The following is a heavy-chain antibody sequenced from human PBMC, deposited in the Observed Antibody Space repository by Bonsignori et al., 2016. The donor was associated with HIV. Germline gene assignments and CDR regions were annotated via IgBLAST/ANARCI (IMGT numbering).Heavy chain of an antibody. J-gene: IGHJ5*02. Sequence: SETLSLTCTVSGASISGSYWSWIRLPPGKGLEWIGDMLYSGSNTYSPSLNSRVSMSGDTSKNQFSLRLTTVTAADTAVYYCGRRRDGYNGWIDPWGQGILVTVSS. V-gene: IGHV4-59*01. CDR3: GRRRDGYNGWIDP. CDR2: MLYSGSN. D-gene: IGHD5-24*01. CDR1: GASISGSY.